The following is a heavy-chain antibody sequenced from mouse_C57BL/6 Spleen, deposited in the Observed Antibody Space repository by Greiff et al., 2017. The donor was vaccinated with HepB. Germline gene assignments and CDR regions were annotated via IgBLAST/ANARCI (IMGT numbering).Heavy chain of an antibody. CDR1: GYTFTSYW. CDR2: IDPSDSYT. V-gene: IGHV1-59*01. J-gene: IGHJ2*01. Sequence: QVQLQQSGAELVRPGTSVKLSCKASGYTFTSYWMHWVKQRPGQGLEWIGVIDPSDSYTNYNQKFKGKATLTVDTSSSTAYMQLSSLTSEDSAVYYCAREGDYGSSYVWGQGTTLTVSS. CDR3: AREGDYGSSYV. D-gene: IGHD1-1*01.